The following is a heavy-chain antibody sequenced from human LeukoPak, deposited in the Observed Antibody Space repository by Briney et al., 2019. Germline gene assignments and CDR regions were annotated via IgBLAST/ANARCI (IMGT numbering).Heavy chain of an antibody. D-gene: IGHD3-9*01. V-gene: IGHV6-1*01. CDR2: TYYRSKWYN. CDR3: ASYYDILTGYFPWASDI. J-gene: IGHJ3*02. Sequence: SQTLSLTCAISGDSVSSNSAAWNWIRQSPSRGLEWLGRTYYRSKWYNDYAVSVKSRITINPDTSKNQFSLQLNSVTPEDTAVYYCASYYDILTGYFPWASDIWGQGTMVTVSS. CDR1: GDSVSSNSAA.